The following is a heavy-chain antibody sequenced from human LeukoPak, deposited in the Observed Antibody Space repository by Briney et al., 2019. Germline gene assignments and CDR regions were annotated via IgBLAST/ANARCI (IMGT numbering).Heavy chain of an antibody. D-gene: IGHD6-13*01. J-gene: IGHJ4*02. V-gene: IGHV5-51*01. CDR2: IYPGDSDI. CDR3: AGYPYSSSWYPYYFDY. Sequence: LGESLKISCKGSGYSFTNYWIGWVRQMPGKGLEWMGIIYPGDSDIRYSPSFQGQVTISADKSISTAYLQWSSLKASDTAMYYCAGYPYSSSWYPYYFDYWGQGTLVTVSS. CDR1: GYSFTNYW.